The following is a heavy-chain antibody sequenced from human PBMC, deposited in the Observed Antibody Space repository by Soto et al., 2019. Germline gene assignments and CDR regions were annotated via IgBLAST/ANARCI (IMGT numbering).Heavy chain of an antibody. D-gene: IGHD6-19*01. J-gene: IGHJ4*02. CDR1: GDSVSSNTAA. CDR2: TYYRSNWRH. Sequence: SQTLSLTCAISGDSVSSNTAAWNWIRASPSRGLEWLGRTYYRSNWRHDYAVSVKSRITVNPDTSKNHFSLQLNSVTPDDTAVYYCARGVAGSGFDLWGQGTLVTVSS. CDR3: ARGVAGSGFDL. V-gene: IGHV6-1*01.